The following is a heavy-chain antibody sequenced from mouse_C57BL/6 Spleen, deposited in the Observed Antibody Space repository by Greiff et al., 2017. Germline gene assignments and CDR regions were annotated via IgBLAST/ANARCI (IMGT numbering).Heavy chain of an antibody. CDR3: GRQEITSWFAY. CDR1: GFTFSSYG. CDR2: ISRGGSYT. D-gene: IGHD2-4*01. V-gene: IGHV5-6*01. Sequence: EVKLLESGGDLVKPGGSLKLSCAASGFTFSSYGMSWVRQTPDKRLEWVATISRGGSYTYYPDSVKGRFTLSRDNAKNTLYLQMSSLQSEDTAMYYCGRQEITSWFAYWGQGTLVTVSA. J-gene: IGHJ3*01.